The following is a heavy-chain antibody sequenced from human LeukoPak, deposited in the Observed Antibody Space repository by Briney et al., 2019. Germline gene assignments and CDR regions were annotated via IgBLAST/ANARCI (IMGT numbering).Heavy chain of an antibody. CDR3: ARGGVVPPAKYGLY. CDR2: ISSSGNSV. V-gene: IGHV3-11*01. Sequence: GGSLRLSCGASGFTFSYFSMSWIRQAPGKGLEWVAHISSSGNSVYYADSVKGRFTISRDNSKNSLFLRLNSRRAEDTAVYYCARGGVVPPAKYGLYWGQGTLVTVSS. J-gene: IGHJ4*02. D-gene: IGHD2-2*01. CDR1: GFTFSYFS.